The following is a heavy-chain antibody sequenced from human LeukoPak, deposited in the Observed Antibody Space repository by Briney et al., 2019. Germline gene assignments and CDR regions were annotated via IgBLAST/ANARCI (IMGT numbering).Heavy chain of an antibody. CDR3: AKDTYYYGSGSYPPNYYYYGMDV. J-gene: IGHJ6*02. V-gene: IGHV3-23*01. D-gene: IGHD3-10*01. Sequence: GGSLRLSCEASGFTFGSYAMYWVRQAPGKGLEWVAGIFGSGGSPHYADSVKGRFTISRDNAKNSLYLQMNSLRAEDTALYYCAKDTYYYGSGSYPPNYYYYGMDVWGQGTTVTVSS. CDR2: IFGSGGSP. CDR1: GFTFGSYA.